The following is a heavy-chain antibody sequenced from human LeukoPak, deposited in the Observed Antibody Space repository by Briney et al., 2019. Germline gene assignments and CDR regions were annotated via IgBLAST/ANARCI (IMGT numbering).Heavy chain of an antibody. V-gene: IGHV1-2*02. J-gene: IGHJ3*02. CDR2: INPNSGGT. CDR1: GYTFTGYY. Sequence: ASVKVSCKSSGYTFTGYYMHWVRQAPGQGLEWMGWINPNSGGTNYAQKFQGRVTMTRDTSISTAYMELSRLRSDDTAVYYCARVGATNDAFDIWGQGTMVTVSS. CDR3: ARVGATNDAFDI. D-gene: IGHD1-26*01.